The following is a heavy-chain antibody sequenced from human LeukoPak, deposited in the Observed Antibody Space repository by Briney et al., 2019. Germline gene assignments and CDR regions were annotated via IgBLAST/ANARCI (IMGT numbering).Heavy chain of an antibody. Sequence: GGSLRLSCAASGFTFSSYAMTWVRQAPGKGLEWVSTISGSGGSTFYADSVKGRFTISRDNSKNTVYLQMNSLRAEDTAVYYCAKDRGTITMTQDVWGQGTMITVSS. CDR3: AKDRGTITMTQDV. D-gene: IGHD3-22*01. CDR2: ISGSGGST. CDR1: GFTFSSYA. J-gene: IGHJ3*01. V-gene: IGHV3-23*01.